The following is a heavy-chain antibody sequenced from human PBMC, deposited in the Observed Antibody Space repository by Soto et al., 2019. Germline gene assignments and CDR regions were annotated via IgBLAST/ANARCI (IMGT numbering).Heavy chain of an antibody. CDR3: EKDRWDTTMTYYFDY. D-gene: IGHD5-18*01. J-gene: IGHJ4*02. Sequence: VGSLRLSCAASGFTFSSYEMNWVRQAPGKGLEWVSYISGSGGSTNYADAVKGRFTISRDNSKNTLYLQMNSLRAEDTAVYYCEKDRWDTTMTYYFDYWGQGALVTVSS. V-gene: IGHV3-23*01. CDR2: ISGSGGST. CDR1: GFTFSSYE.